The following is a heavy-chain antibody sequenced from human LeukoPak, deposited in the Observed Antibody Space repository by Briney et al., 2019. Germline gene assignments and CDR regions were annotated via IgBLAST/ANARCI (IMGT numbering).Heavy chain of an antibody. J-gene: IGHJ3*02. D-gene: IGHD3-9*01. CDR1: GGSISSYY. CDR2: IYTSGST. Sequence: SETLSLTCTVSGGSISSYYWSWIRQPAGKGLEWIGRIYTSGSTNYNPSLKSRVTMSVDTSKNQFSLKLSSVTAADTAVYYCARAFSNYDILTGYYTPSDAFDIWGQGTMVTVSS. V-gene: IGHV4-4*07. CDR3: ARAFSNYDILTGYYTPSDAFDI.